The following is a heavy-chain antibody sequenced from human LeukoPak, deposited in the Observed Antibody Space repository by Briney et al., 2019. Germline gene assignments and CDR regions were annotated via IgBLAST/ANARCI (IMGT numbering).Heavy chain of an antibody. J-gene: IGHJ4*02. CDR2: IAADGKDK. V-gene: IGHV3-30*04. CDR1: GFTFSTYA. D-gene: IGHD6-25*01. Sequence: GGSLRLSCAASGFTFSTYALHWVRQAPGKGLEWVAVIAADGKDKHHADSVKGRFTISRDNSKNTLYLQMNSLRAEDTAVYYCARDVRRAARYYFDYWGQGTLVTVSS. CDR3: ARDVRRAARYYFDY.